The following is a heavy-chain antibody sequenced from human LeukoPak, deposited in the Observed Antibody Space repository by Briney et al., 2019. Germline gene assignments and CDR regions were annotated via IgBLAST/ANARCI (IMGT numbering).Heavy chain of an antibody. CDR3: ARGQAVLWFGELRIYYYGMDV. CDR1: GGSFSGYY. Sequence: PSETLSLTCAVYGGSFSGYYWSWIRQPPGKGLEWIGEINHSGSTNYNPSLKSRVTISVDTSKNQFSLKLSSVTAADTAVYYCARGQAVLWFGELRIYYYGMDVWGQGTTVTVSS. D-gene: IGHD3-10*01. J-gene: IGHJ6*02. CDR2: INHSGST. V-gene: IGHV4-34*01.